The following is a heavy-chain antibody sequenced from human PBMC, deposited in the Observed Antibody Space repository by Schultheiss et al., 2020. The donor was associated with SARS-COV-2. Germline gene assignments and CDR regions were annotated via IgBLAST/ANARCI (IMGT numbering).Heavy chain of an antibody. CDR3: AKHLVGGGGYNDY. V-gene: IGHV3-30*02. J-gene: IGHJ4*02. D-gene: IGHD3-16*01. Sequence: GGSLRLSCAASGFTFSSYGMHWVRQAPGKGLEWVAVIWYDGSNKYYADSVKGRFTISRDNSKNTLYLQMNSLRAEDTAVYYCAKHLVGGGGYNDYWGQGTLVTVSS. CDR2: IWYDGSNK. CDR1: GFTFSSYG.